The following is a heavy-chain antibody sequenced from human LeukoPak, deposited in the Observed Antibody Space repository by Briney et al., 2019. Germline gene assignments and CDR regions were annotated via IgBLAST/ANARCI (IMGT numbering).Heavy chain of an antibody. V-gene: IGHV3-30*18. CDR2: ISYDGSNK. CDR1: GFTFSSYG. CDR3: AKDSRLDYYGSGSYDY. Sequence: ESGGGVVQPGRSLRLSCAASGFTFSSYGMHWVRQAPGKGLEWVAVISYDGSNKYYADSVKGRFTISRDNSKNTLYLQMNSLRAEDTAVYYCAKDSRLDYYGSGSYDYWCQGTLVTVSS. D-gene: IGHD3-10*01. J-gene: IGHJ4*02.